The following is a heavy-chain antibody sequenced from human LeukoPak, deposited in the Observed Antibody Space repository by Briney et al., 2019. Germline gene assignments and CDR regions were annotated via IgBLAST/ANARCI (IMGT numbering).Heavy chain of an antibody. V-gene: IGHV4-39*07. CDR3: ARVRQQLGGDYFDY. D-gene: IGHD6-13*01. J-gene: IGHJ4*02. CDR1: GGSISSSSYY. CDR2: IYYSGST. Sequence: SETLSLTCTVSGGSISSSSYYWGWIRQPPGKGLEWIGSIYYSGSTYYNPSLKSRVTISVDTSKNQFSLKLSSVTAADTAVYYCARVRQQLGGDYFDYWGQGTLVTVSS.